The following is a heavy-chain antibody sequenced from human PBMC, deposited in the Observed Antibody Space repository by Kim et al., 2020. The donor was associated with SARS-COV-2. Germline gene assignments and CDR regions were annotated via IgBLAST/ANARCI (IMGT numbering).Heavy chain of an antibody. D-gene: IGHD4-17*01. Sequence: GGSLRLSCAASGFTFSSYGMHWVRQAPGKGLEWVAVISYDGSNKYYADSVKGRFTISRDNSKNTLYLQMNSLRAEDTAVYYCARGRDYGDKEGDWYFDLWGRGTLVTVSS. J-gene: IGHJ2*01. V-gene: IGHV3-33*05. CDR3: ARGRDYGDKEGDWYFDL. CDR2: ISYDGSNK. CDR1: GFTFSSYG.